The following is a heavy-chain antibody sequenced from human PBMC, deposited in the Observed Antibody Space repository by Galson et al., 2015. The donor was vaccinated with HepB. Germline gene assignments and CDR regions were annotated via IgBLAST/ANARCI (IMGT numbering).Heavy chain of an antibody. Sequence: PALVKPTQTLTLTCTFSGFSLSTSGMRVSWIRQPPGKALEWLTRIDWDDDKFYSTSLKTRLTISKDTSKNQVVLTMTNMDPVDTATYYCARMGDGYNSPFDYWGQGTLVTVSS. V-gene: IGHV2-70*04. CDR2: IDWDDDK. CDR3: ARMGDGYNSPFDY. CDR1: GFSLSTSGMR. D-gene: IGHD5-24*01. J-gene: IGHJ4*02.